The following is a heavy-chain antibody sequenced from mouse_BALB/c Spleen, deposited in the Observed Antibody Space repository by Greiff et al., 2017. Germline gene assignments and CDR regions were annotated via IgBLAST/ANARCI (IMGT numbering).Heavy chain of an antibody. D-gene: IGHD2-1*01. CDR2: IDPDYGGT. CDR1: GYSFTSYN. CDR3: SRSDGNYGSSMDY. V-gene: IGHV1-39*01. Sequence: EVQLQQSGPELEKPGASVKISCKASGYSFTSYNMNWVKQSNGKSLEWIGNIDPDYGGTSYNQKFKGKATLTVDKSSSIAYMQLKSLTSEDSAVFYWSRSDGNYGSSMDYWGQGTSVTVSS. J-gene: IGHJ4*01.